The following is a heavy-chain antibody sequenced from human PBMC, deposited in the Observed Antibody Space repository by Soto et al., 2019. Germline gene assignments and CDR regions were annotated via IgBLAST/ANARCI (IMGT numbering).Heavy chain of an antibody. CDR1: GGSFSGYY. Sequence: SQTLSLSYTVYGGSFSGYYWRWIRQPPGKGLEGIGGINHSGSTNYNPSLKSRVTISVDTSKNHFSLKLSSVTVAYTAVYYCARGLRMVRGVLDYWGQGTLVTVSS. J-gene: IGHJ4*02. CDR3: ARGLRMVRGVLDY. V-gene: IGHV4-34*01. D-gene: IGHD3-10*01. CDR2: INHSGST.